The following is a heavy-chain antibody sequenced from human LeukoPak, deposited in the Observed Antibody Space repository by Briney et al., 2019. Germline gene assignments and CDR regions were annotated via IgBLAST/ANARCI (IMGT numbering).Heavy chain of an antibody. CDR1: GGSISSYY. J-gene: IGHJ6*02. V-gene: IGHV4-59*08. D-gene: IGHD4-23*01. CDR2: IYYSGST. Sequence: SSETLSLTCTVSGGSISSYYWSWIRQPPGKGLEWIGYIYYSGSTNYNPSLKSRVTISVDTSKNQFSLKLSSVTAADTAVYYCARLWDYGGNRLRNYYYYYGMDVWGQGTTVTVS. CDR3: ARLWDYGGNRLRNYYYYYGMDV.